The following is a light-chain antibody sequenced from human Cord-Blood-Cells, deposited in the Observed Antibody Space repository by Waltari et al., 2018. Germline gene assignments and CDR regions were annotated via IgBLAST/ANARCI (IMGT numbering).Light chain of an antibody. V-gene: IGLV2-14*01. CDR3: SSYTSSSTYV. CDR1: SSDVGGYKY. CDR2: DVS. Sequence: QSALTQPASVSGSPGQSITISCTGTSSDVGGYKYVSWYQQNPGKAPTLMIYDVSKRPSGVSYRVSGSKSGNTASLTISGLQAEDEADYYCSSYTSSSTYVFGTGTKVTVL. J-gene: IGLJ1*01.